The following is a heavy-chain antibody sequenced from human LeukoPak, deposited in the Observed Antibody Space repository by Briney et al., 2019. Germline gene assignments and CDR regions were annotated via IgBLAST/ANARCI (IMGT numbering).Heavy chain of an antibody. CDR2: INHSGSA. Sequence: SETLSLTCAVYGGSFSGNHWSWIRQPPGKGLEWIGEINHSGSANYNPSLKSRVTISVDTSKNQFSLKLSSVTAADTAVYYCARVGALGDFWSGYYSAYFFDYWGQGTLVTVSS. J-gene: IGHJ4*02. V-gene: IGHV4-34*01. CDR1: GGSFSGNH. CDR3: ARVGALGDFWSGYYSAYFFDY. D-gene: IGHD3-3*01.